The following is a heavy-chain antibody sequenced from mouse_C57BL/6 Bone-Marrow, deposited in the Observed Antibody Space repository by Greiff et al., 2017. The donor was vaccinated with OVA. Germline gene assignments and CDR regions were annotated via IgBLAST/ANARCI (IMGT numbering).Heavy chain of an antibody. Sequence: EVKLVESGGGLVQPKGSLKLSCAASGFSFNTYAMNWVRQAPGKGLEWVARIRSKSNNYATYYADSVKDRFTISRDDSESMLYLQMNNLKTEDTAMYYCVRQTAQATDYWGQGTLVTVSA. V-gene: IGHV10-1*01. CDR3: VRQTAQATDY. CDR2: IRSKSNNYAT. D-gene: IGHD3-2*02. J-gene: IGHJ3*01. CDR1: GFSFNTYA.